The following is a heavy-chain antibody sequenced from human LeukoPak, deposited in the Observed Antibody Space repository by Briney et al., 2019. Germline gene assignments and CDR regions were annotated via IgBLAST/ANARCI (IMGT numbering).Heavy chain of an antibody. J-gene: IGHJ4*02. Sequence: GGSLRLSCAASGFTLSRYGMNWVRQAPRKGLEWVSVIFGSGDTTNYADSVKGRFTISRDRSKNTLYLEMHSLRADDAAVYCCAKDQKPDSGYDIDYWGQGTLVIVSS. D-gene: IGHD5-12*01. CDR3: AKDQKPDSGYDIDY. CDR1: GFTLSRYG. CDR2: IFGSGDTT. V-gene: IGHV3-23*01.